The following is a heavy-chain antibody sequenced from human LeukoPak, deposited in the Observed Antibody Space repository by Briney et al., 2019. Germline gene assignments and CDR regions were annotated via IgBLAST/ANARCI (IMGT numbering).Heavy chain of an antibody. J-gene: IGHJ6*03. CDR2: IYYSGTT. V-gene: IGHV4-39*01. Sequence: PSETLSLTCTVSGGSISSSHYYWGWIRQTPGKGLEWIGTIYYSGTTYYNPSLESRATISEDTSKNQFSLTLRSVTAADTAVYYCARQISDYYYYCIDVWGKGTTVTVSS. CDR1: GGSISSSHYY. D-gene: IGHD3-10*01. CDR3: ARQISDYYYYCIDV.